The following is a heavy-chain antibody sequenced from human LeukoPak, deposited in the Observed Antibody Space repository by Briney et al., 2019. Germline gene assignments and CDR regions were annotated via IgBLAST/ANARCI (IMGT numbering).Heavy chain of an antibody. CDR3: ARREAVTKRYYFDY. D-gene: IGHD2-8*01. Sequence: PSETLSLTCTVSGGSISSYYWSWIRQPAGKGLEWIGRIYTSGSTNYNPSLKSRVTMSVDTSKNQFSLKLSSVTAADTAVYYCARREAVTKRYYFDYWGQGTPVTVS. CDR2: IYTSGST. J-gene: IGHJ4*02. CDR1: GGSISSYY. V-gene: IGHV4-4*07.